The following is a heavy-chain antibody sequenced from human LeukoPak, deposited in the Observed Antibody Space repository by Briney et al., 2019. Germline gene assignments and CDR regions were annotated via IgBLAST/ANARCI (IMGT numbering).Heavy chain of an antibody. J-gene: IGHJ4*02. CDR3: ARDPVEWELLLDY. CDR1: GFIFSQYW. CDR2: MNIDGSEK. Sequence: GGSLRLSCAASGFIFSQYWMGWVRQAPGKRPEWVANMNIDGSEKHYADSVKGRFFISRDNARNLVYLQMASLRVEDTAIYYCARDPVEWELLLDYWGQGTPVTVSS. V-gene: IGHV3-7*03. D-gene: IGHD1-26*01.